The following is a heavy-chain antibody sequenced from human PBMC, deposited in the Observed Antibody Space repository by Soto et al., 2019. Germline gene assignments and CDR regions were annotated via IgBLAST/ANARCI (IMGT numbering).Heavy chain of an antibody. J-gene: IGHJ4*02. CDR1: GGSISGGGFS. Sequence: PAETLCLTCAVSGGSISGGGFSWIWIRQPPGKGVEWIEYMLHTGGTQYNPSLKSRVSMSVDKSKNQFSLHLNSVTAADTAVYYCARLQFGEGFDYWGQGALVTVSS. V-gene: IGHV4-30-2*01. CDR3: ARLQFGEGFDY. D-gene: IGHD3-10*01. CDR2: MLHTGGT.